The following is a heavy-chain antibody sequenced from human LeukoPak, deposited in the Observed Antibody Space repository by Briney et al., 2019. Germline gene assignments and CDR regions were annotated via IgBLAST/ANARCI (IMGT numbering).Heavy chain of an antibody. D-gene: IGHD3-22*01. Sequence: GGSLRLSCAASGFTFSSYAMSWVRQAPGKGLEWVSAISGSGGSTYYADSVKGRFTISRDNSKNTLYLQMNSLRAEDTAVYYCAKGSVMYYYDSSGYWEPNYFDYWGQGTLVTVSS. J-gene: IGHJ4*02. CDR1: GFTFSSYA. CDR2: ISGSGGST. V-gene: IGHV3-23*01. CDR3: AKGSVMYYYDSSGYWEPNYFDY.